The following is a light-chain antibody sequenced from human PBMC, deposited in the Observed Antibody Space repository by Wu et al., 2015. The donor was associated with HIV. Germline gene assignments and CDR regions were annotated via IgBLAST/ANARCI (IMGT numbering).Light chain of an antibody. Sequence: EIVMTQSPATLSVSPGERATLSCRASQSVSSNLAWYQQKPGQAPRLLIYDASTRATGIPARFSGSGSGTEFTLTISSLLSEDFAVYYCQQRSNWPPLTFGGGTKVEIK. V-gene: IGKV3-15*01. CDR2: DAS. J-gene: IGKJ4*01. CDR3: QQRSNWPPLT. CDR1: QSVSSN.